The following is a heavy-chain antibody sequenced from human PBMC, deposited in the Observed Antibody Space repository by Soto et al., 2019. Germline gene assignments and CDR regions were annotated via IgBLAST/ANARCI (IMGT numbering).Heavy chain of an antibody. CDR2: INHRGST. CDR3: ATSYFDFWSGYYRGYYFDY. D-gene: IGHD3-3*01. Sequence: QVHLQQWGAGLLKPSETLSLTCAVYGGSFTGYYWSWIRQPPGKGLEWIGEINHRGSTNYNPSLRSRVTISVDTAKNPFSLKLNSVTAADTAVYYCATSYFDFWSGYYRGYYFDYWGQVTLVTVSS. V-gene: IGHV4-34*01. CDR1: GGSFTGYY. J-gene: IGHJ4*02.